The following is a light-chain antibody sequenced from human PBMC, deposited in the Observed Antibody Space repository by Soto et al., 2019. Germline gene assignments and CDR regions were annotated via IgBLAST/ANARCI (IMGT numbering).Light chain of an antibody. Sequence: QSALTQPPSASGSPGQSVTISCTGTSSDVGGYNYVSWYQQHPGKAPKLMIYEVSKRPSGVPDRFSGSKSGNTASLTVSGLQAGDEADYYCSSYAGSNNSVFGTGTKVTVL. CDR1: SSDVGGYNY. V-gene: IGLV2-8*01. CDR3: SSYAGSNNSV. J-gene: IGLJ1*01. CDR2: EVS.